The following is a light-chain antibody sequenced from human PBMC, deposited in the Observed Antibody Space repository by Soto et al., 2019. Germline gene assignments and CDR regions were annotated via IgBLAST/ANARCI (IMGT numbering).Light chain of an antibody. CDR3: QQYTSYPWT. Sequence: DIQMTQSPSTLSGSVGGRVTITCRASQTISSWLAWYQQKPGKAPKLLIYKASTLKSGVPSRISGSGSGTEFTLTISSLQPDDFATYYCQQYTSYPWTFGQGTKVDIK. J-gene: IGKJ1*01. V-gene: IGKV1-5*03. CDR1: QTISSW. CDR2: KAS.